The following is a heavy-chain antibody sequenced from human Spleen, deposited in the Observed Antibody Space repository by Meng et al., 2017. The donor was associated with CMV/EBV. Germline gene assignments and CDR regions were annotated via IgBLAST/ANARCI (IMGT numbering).Heavy chain of an antibody. CDR3: ARKTDTGGWNFHH. J-gene: IGHJ1*01. CDR1: GYTFTGYY. D-gene: IGHD3-16*01. Sequence: CKASGYTFTGYYLYWVRQAPGQGLEWMGWINPNNGGTNYAQRFQGRVTMTRDTSITTVYMELGRLTSDDTAVYYCARKTDTGGWNFHHWGQGTLVTVSS. CDR2: INPNNGGT. V-gene: IGHV1-2*02.